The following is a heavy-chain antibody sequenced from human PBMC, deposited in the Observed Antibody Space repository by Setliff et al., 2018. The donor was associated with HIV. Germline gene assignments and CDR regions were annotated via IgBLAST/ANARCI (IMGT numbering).Heavy chain of an antibody. Sequence: ASVKVSCKASGNTLRNNAIGWVRQAPGHGLEWMGWLASYNDDANYAQNLQGRVTMTTDTSTSTAYMELRSLRSDDTAVYYCARVPLSGWLYFDYWGQGTLVTVSS. D-gene: IGHD6-19*01. V-gene: IGHV1-18*01. CDR1: GNTLRNNA. CDR3: ARVPLSGWLYFDY. J-gene: IGHJ4*02. CDR2: LASYNDDA.